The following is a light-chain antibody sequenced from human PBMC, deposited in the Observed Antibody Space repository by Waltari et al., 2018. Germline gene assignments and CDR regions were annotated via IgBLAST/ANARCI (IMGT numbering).Light chain of an antibody. CDR3: QQYNNWPSTT. J-gene: IGKJ5*01. V-gene: IGKV3-15*01. CDR1: QSVTTN. Sequence: ETVMTQSPATLSVSPGERATLSCRANQSVTTNLAWYQQKPGQPPRLLVYDASTRATGIPARFSVSGSWTKFTLTISSLQSEDFAVYYCQQYNNWPSTTFVQGTRLDNK. CDR2: DAS.